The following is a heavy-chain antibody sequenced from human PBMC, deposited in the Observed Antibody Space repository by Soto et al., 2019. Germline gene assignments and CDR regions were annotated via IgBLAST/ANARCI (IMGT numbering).Heavy chain of an antibody. CDR2: VSGSGGST. CDR3: ARRSSGWYFDY. Sequence: EVQVLESGGALVQPGGSLRLSCAASGFTFSSYAMNWVRQAPGKGLEWVSVVSGSGGSTYYADSVKGRFTISRDNSKNSLYLQIDSIRAEDTAVDYCARRSSGWYFDYWGQGTLVTVSS. V-gene: IGHV3-23*01. CDR1: GFTFSSYA. J-gene: IGHJ4*02. D-gene: IGHD6-19*01.